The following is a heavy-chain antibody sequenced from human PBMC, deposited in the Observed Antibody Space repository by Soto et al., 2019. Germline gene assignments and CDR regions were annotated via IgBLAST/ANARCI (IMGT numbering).Heavy chain of an antibody. CDR3: AKSSRSSSWYALPFDY. J-gene: IGHJ4*02. Sequence: GGSLRLSCAASGFTFSSYAMSWVRQAPGKGLEWVSAISGSGGSTYYADSVKGRFTISRDNSKNTLYLQMNSLRAEDTAVYYCAKSSRSSSWYALPFDYWGQGTLVTVSS. CDR2: ISGSGGST. D-gene: IGHD6-13*01. V-gene: IGHV3-23*01. CDR1: GFTFSSYA.